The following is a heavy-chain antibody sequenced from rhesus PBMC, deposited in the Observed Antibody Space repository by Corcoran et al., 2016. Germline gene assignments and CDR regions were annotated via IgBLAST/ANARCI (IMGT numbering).Heavy chain of an antibody. Sequence: VQLQESGPGLVKPLETLSLTCVVSGCSISVIYYLNWTRHPPGKGLECFGNIHGISGRPYYNPALTARVTISKDTSKSQFSLRLSSMTASDTAVYYCARGANWNYSYWGQGVLVTVSS. D-gene: IGHD1-26*01. CDR3: ARGANWNYSY. CDR1: GCSISVIYY. J-gene: IGHJ4*01. V-gene: IGHV4S9*01. CDR2: IHGISGRP.